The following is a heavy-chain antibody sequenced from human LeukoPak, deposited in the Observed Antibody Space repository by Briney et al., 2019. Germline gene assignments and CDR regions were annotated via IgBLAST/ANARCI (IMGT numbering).Heavy chain of an antibody. J-gene: IGHJ6*02. V-gene: IGHV1-69*13. D-gene: IGHD1-26*01. CDR2: IIPIFGTA. Sequence: SVKVSCKASGGTFSSYAISWVRQAPGQGLEWMGGIIPIFGTANYAQKFQGRVTITADESTSTAYMELSSLRSEDTAVYYCANLVGATMYYYYGMDVWGQGITVTVSS. CDR1: GGTFSSYA. CDR3: ANLVGATMYYYYGMDV.